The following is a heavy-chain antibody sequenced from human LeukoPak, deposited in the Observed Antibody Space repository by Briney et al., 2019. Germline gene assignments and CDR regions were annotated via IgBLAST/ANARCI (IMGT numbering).Heavy chain of an antibody. J-gene: IGHJ3*02. D-gene: IGHD3-16*01. CDR2: INHSGST. CDR1: GGSFSGYY. Sequence: NPSETLSHTCAVYGGSFSGYYWSWIRQPPGKGLEWIGEINHSGSTNYNPSLKSRVTISVDTSKNQFSLKLSSVTAADTAVYYCARSGGAKWVFDIWGKGTMVTVSS. CDR3: ARSGGAKWVFDI. V-gene: IGHV4-34*01.